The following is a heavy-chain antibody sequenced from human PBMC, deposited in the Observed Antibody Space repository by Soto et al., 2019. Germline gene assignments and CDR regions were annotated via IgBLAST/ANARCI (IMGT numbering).Heavy chain of an antibody. Sequence: GSLRLSCGASVFTCSSYEMNWVRQAAGKGLEWISYIGGSGGTKYSADSVKGRFTISRDNAQNSLYLQMNSLRVEDTAVYYCVRDRGGDVGQFLFPDGFDFWGPGTMVTVSS. V-gene: IGHV3-48*03. CDR2: IGGSGGTK. J-gene: IGHJ3*01. D-gene: IGHD3-10*01. CDR1: VFTCSSYE. CDR3: VRDRGGDVGQFLFPDGFDF.